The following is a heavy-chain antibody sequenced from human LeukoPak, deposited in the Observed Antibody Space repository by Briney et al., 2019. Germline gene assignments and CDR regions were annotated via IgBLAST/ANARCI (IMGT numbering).Heavy chain of an antibody. V-gene: IGHV4-4*07. CDR1: GGSISSYY. J-gene: IGHJ6*02. D-gene: IGHD3-10*01. Sequence: SETLSLTCTVSGGSISSYYWSWIRQPAGKGLEWIGRIYTSGSTNYNPSLKSRVTMSVDTSKNQFSLKLSSVTAADTAVYYCARYLVRGVYYGMDVWGQGTTITVSS. CDR3: ARYLVRGVYYGMDV. CDR2: IYTSGST.